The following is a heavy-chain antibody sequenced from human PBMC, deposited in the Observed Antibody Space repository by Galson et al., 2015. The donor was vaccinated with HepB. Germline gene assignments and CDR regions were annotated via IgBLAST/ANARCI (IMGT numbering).Heavy chain of an antibody. CDR2: ISGSGGST. V-gene: IGHV3-23*01. Sequence: SLRLSCAASGFTFSSYAMSWVRQAPGKGLEWVSAISGSGGSTYYADSVKGRFTISRDNSKNTLYLQMNSLRAEDTAVYYCAESIAAAGVRHAFDIWGQGTMVTVTS. J-gene: IGHJ3*02. CDR3: AESIAAAGVRHAFDI. D-gene: IGHD6-13*01. CDR1: GFTFSSYA.